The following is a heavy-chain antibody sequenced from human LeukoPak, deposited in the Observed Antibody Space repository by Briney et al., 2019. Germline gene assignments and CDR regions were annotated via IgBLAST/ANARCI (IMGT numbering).Heavy chain of an antibody. Sequence: GASVKVSCKASGDTFTGNYMHWVRQAPGQGLEWMRWINPNSGGTNYAQKFQGRVTMTRDTSISTAYMELSRLRSDDTAVYYCASGYYYDSSGTTDYWGQGTLVTVSS. CDR1: GDTFTGNY. CDR2: INPNSGGT. D-gene: IGHD3-22*01. J-gene: IGHJ4*02. V-gene: IGHV1-2*02. CDR3: ASGYYYDSSGTTDY.